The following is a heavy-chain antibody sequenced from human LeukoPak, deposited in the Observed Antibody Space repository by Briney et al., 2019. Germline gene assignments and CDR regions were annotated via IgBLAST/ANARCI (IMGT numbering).Heavy chain of an antibody. CDR3: ARDIYGSGSPDW. CDR2: IYYSGST. D-gene: IGHD3-10*01. V-gene: IGHV4-59*01. CDR1: GGSISSYY. Sequence: SETLSLTCTVSGGSISSYYWSWIRQPPGKGLEWIGYIYYSGSTNYNPSLKSRVTISVDTSKNQFSLKLSSVTAADTAVYYCARDIYGSGSPDWWGQGTLDTVSS. J-gene: IGHJ4*02.